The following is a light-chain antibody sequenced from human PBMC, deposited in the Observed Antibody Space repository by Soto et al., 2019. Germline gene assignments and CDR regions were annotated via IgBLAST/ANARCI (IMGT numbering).Light chain of an antibody. CDR1: RSDVGGYNS. CDR2: DVS. J-gene: IGLJ1*01. Sequence: QSALTQPASVSGSPGQSITISCTGTRSDVGGYNSVSWYHQHPGKAPKVMIYDVSNRPSGVSNRFSGSKSGNTASLTISGLQAEDEADYYCSSYTSSSTYVFGTGTKLTVL. V-gene: IGLV2-14*01. CDR3: SSYTSSSTYV.